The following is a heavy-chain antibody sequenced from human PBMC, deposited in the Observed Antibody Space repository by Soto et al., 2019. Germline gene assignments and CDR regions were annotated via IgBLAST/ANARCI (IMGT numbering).Heavy chain of an antibody. CDR1: GGTFSSYA. J-gene: IGHJ6*02. V-gene: IGHV1-69*13. D-gene: IGHD3-22*01. CDR3: ATRLYDSSGYYFYYYYGMDV. CDR2: IIPIFGTA. Sequence: SVKVSCKASGGTFSSYAISWVRQAPGQGLEWMGGIIPIFGTANYAQKFQGRVTITADESTSTAYMELSSLRSEDTAVYYCATRLYDSSGYYFYYYYGMDVWGQGTTVTVSS.